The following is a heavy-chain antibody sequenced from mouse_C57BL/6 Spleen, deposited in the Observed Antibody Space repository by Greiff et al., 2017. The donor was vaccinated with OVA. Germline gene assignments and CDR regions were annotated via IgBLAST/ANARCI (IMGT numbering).Heavy chain of an antibody. J-gene: IGHJ1*03. Sequence: QVQLQQSGAELVKPGASVKISCKASGYAFSSYWMNWVKQRPGKGLEWIGQIYPGDGDTNYNGKFKGKATLTADKSSSTAYMQLSSLTSEDSAVYFCARDYGSSYRYFDVWGTGTTVTVSS. D-gene: IGHD1-1*01. V-gene: IGHV1-80*01. CDR2: IYPGDGDT. CDR1: GYAFSSYW. CDR3: ARDYGSSYRYFDV.